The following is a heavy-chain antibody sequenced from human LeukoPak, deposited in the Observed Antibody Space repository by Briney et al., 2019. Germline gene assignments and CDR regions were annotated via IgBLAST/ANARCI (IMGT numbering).Heavy chain of an antibody. CDR1: AFTLSTYA. CDR2: INWNGGST. J-gene: IGHJ4*02. D-gene: IGHD3-22*01. V-gene: IGHV3-20*04. CDR3: ARDWDYYDLGGKSMWDY. Sequence: GGSLRLSCTASAFTLSTYAMSWVRQAPGKGLEWVSGINWNGGSTGYADSVKGRFTISRDNAKNSLYLQMNSLRAEDTALYYCARDWDYYDLGGKSMWDYWGQGTLVTVSS.